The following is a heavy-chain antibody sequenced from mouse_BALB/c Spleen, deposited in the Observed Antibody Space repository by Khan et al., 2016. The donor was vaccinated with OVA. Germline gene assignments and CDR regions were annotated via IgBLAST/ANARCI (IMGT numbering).Heavy chain of an antibody. CDR3: ARIFIGTTDYAMDY. J-gene: IGHJ4*01. CDR1: GFSLTSYG. CDR2: IWSGGST. V-gene: IGHV2-2*02. Sequence: QVQLKQSGPGLVQPSQSLSITCTVSGFSLTSYGVHWVRQSPGKGLEWLGVIWSGGSTDYNAAFISRLSISKDNSKSQVFFKRNSLQANDTAIYYCARIFIGTTDYAMDYWGQGTSVTVSS. D-gene: IGHD2-14*01.